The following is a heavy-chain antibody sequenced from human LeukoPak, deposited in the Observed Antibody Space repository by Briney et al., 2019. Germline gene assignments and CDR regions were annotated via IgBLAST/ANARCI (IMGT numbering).Heavy chain of an antibody. V-gene: IGHV3-74*01. CDR2: INTDGSSA. Sequence: PGGSLRLSCAASGFTFSGYWMHWVRQAPGKGLVWVSRINTDGSSAWYADSVKGRFTISRDNAKNTLYLQMNSLRAEDTALYYCARGVGIAMVFDYWGQGTMVTVSS. CDR3: ARGVGIAMVFDY. D-gene: IGHD5-18*01. CDR1: GFTFSGYW. J-gene: IGHJ4*02.